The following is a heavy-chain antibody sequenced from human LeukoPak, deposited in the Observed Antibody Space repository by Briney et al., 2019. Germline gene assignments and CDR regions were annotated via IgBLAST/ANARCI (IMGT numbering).Heavy chain of an antibody. V-gene: IGHV4-59*01. J-gene: IGHJ1*01. D-gene: IGHD1-26*01. Sequence: SETLSLTCTVSGGSISSYYWSWIRQPPGKGLGWIGYIYYSGSTNYNPSLKSRVTISVDTSKNQFSLKLSSVTAADTAVYYCAAYSGSYSYFQHWGQGTLVTVSS. CDR2: IYYSGST. CDR1: GGSISSYY. CDR3: AAYSGSYSYFQH.